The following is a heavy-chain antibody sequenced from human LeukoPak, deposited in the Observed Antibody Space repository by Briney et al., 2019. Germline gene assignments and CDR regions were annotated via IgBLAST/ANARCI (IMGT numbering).Heavy chain of an antibody. CDR2: IYYSGST. CDR1: GGSISSYY. CDR3: ASTPRAWLPKNAYWYFDL. J-gene: IGHJ2*01. V-gene: IGHV4-59*08. Sequence: KPSETLSLTCTVSGGSISSYYWSWIRQPPGKGLEWIGYIYYSGSTNYNPSLKSRVTISVDTSKNQFSLKLSSVTAADTAVYYCASTPRAWLPKNAYWYFDLWGRGTLVTVSS. D-gene: IGHD3-16*01.